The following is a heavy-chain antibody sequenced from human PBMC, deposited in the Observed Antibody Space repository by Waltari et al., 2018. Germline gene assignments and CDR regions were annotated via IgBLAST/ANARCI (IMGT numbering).Heavy chain of an antibody. CDR3: ARSTGIPTGHYMDV. CDR2: IYYSEIT. V-gene: IGHV4-39*07. Sequence: QVQLQESGPGLLRPSETLSLNSTVSGGSISISNYFWAWVRQPPGKGLEWIGSIYYSEITYYNPSLKSRVTISGDTSKNQFSLNLSSVTAADSAVYYCARSTGIPTGHYMDVWGKGTTVTISS. J-gene: IGHJ6*03. CDR1: GGSISISNYF. D-gene: IGHD1-1*01.